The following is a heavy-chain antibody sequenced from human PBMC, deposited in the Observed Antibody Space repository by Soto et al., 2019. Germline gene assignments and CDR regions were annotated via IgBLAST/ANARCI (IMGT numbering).Heavy chain of an antibody. Sequence: EVQLVESGGGLVKPGGSLRLSCAASGFAFSSYSMNWVRQAPGKGLEWVSSISSSSSYIYYADSVKGRFTISRDNAKNSLYLQMNSLRAEDTAVYYCARRGVATIMNYWGQGTLVTVSS. CDR1: GFAFSSYS. V-gene: IGHV3-21*01. CDR3: ARRGVATIMNY. CDR2: ISSSSSYI. D-gene: IGHD5-12*01. J-gene: IGHJ4*02.